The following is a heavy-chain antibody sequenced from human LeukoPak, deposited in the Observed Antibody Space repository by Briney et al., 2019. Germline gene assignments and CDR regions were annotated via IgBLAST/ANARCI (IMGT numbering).Heavy chain of an antibody. CDR1: GYTFTSYD. V-gene: IGHV1-8*01. D-gene: IGHD6-13*01. CDR3: ARSIETLTYSSSWYFPVDY. J-gene: IGHJ4*02. Sequence: ASANVSCEASGYTFTSYDINWVRQATGQGLEWMGWMNPNSGNTGYAQKFQGRVTMTRNTSISTAYMELSSLRSEDTAVYYCARSIETLTYSSSWYFPVDYWGQGTLVTVSS. CDR2: MNPNSGNT.